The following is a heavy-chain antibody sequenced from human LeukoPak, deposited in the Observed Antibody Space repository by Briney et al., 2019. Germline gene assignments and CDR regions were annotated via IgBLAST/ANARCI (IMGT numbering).Heavy chain of an antibody. D-gene: IGHD2-21*01. CDR1: GLTFINAW. V-gene: IGHV3-15*01. CDR3: STSPGDESDF. Sequence: GGSLRLSCAASGLTFINAWMTWVGQAPGKGLEWVGRIKSKTDGGTTDYAAPVKGRFSISRDDSKNTLYLQMNSLKTEDTAVYSSSTSPGDESDFWGQGTLVTVSS. J-gene: IGHJ4*02. CDR2: IKSKTDGGTT.